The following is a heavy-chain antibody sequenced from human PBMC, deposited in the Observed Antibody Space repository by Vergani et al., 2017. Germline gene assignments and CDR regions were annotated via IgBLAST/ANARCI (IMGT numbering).Heavy chain of an antibody. J-gene: IGHJ6*03. CDR3: AKRVVVVVAATPHMDV. CDR1: GFTFSSYA. Sequence: EVQLLESGGGLVQPGGSLRVSCAASGFTFSSYAMSWVRQAPGKGLEWVSAISGSGGITNYVDSVKGRFTISRDNSKNTLYLQMNSLRAEDTAVYYCAKRVVVVVAATPHMDVWGKGTTVTVSS. D-gene: IGHD2-15*01. CDR2: ISGSGGIT. V-gene: IGHV3-23*01.